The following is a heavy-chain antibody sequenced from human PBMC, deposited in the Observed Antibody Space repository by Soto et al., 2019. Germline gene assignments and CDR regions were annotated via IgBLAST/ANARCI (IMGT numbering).Heavy chain of an antibody. Sequence: GESLKISCKGSGYSFTSCWISWVRQMPGKGLEWMGRIDPSDSYTNYSPSFQGHVTISADKSISTAYLQWSSLKASDTAMYYCARRMDTAMDGYDHGMDVWGQGTTVTVSS. CDR2: IDPSDSYT. CDR3: ARRMDTAMDGYDHGMDV. J-gene: IGHJ6*02. V-gene: IGHV5-10-1*01. D-gene: IGHD5-18*01. CDR1: GYSFTSCW.